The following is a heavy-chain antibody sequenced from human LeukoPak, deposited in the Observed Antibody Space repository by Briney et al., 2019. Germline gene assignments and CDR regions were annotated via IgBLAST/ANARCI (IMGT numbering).Heavy chain of an antibody. CDR3: ARMGVLWFGELLYFDY. J-gene: IGHJ4*02. CDR2: IYYSGST. CDR1: GGSISSYY. D-gene: IGHD3-10*01. Sequence: SETLSLTCTVSGGSISSYYWSWIRQPPGKGLEWIGYIYYSGSTNYNPSLKSRVTISVDTSKNQFSLKLSSVTAADTAVYYCARMGVLWFGELLYFDYWGQGTLVTVSS. V-gene: IGHV4-59*08.